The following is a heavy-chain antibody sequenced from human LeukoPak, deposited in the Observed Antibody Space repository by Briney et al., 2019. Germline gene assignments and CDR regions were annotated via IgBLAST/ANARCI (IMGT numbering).Heavy chain of an antibody. CDR3: ATYSSLNRREFQF. J-gene: IGHJ1*01. Sequence: GGSLRLSCAASGFTFRSYWMSWVRQAPGKGLEWVPNIKQDGSEKYYVDSVKGRFTISRDNAKNSLYLQMNSLRAEDTAVYYCATYSSLNRREFQFWGQGTLLTVSS. V-gene: IGHV3-7*01. CDR2: IKQDGSEK. CDR1: GFTFRSYW. D-gene: IGHD3-22*01.